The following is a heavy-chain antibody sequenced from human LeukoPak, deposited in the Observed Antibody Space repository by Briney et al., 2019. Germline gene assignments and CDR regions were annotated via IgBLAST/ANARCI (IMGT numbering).Heavy chain of an antibody. J-gene: IGHJ3*02. CDR3: ATYGTYDAFDI. CDR1: GFTFSDYY. V-gene: IGHV3-11*01. CDR2: ISSSGSTI. D-gene: IGHD3-10*01. Sequence: PGGSLRLSCAASGFTFSDYYMSWIGQAPGKGLEWVSYISSSGSTIYYADSAKGRFTISRDNAKNSLYLQMNSLRAEDTAVYYCATYGTYDAFDIWGQGTMVTVSS.